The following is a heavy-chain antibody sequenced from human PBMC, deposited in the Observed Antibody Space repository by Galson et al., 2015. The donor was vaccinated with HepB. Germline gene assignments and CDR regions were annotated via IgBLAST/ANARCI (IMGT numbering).Heavy chain of an antibody. J-gene: IGHJ4*02. D-gene: IGHD3-10*01. Sequence: CAASGFTFSSYAMSWVRQAPGKGLEWVSAISGSGGSTYYADSVKGRFTISRDNSKNTLYLQMNSLRAEDTAVYYCAKARVLWFGESSDYWGQGTLVTVSS. CDR3: AKARVLWFGESSDY. CDR2: ISGSGGST. CDR1: GFTFSSYA. V-gene: IGHV3-23*01.